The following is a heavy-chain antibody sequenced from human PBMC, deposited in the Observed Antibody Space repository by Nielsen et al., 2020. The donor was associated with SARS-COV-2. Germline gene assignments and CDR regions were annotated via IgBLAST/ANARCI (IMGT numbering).Heavy chain of an antibody. Sequence: SETLSLTCTVSGGSISSSSYYWGWIRQPPGKGLEWIGSIYYSGSTYYNQSLKSRVTISVDTSKNPFSLKLSSVPAADTAVYYCARTTHGGHGHYYYYGMDVWGQGTTVTVSS. CDR2: IYYSGST. CDR1: GGSISSSSYY. CDR3: ARTTHGGHGHYYYYGMDV. J-gene: IGHJ6*02. V-gene: IGHV4-39*01. D-gene: IGHD5-12*01.